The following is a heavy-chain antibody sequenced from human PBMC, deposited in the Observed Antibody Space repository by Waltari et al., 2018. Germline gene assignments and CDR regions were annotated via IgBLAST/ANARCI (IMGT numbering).Heavy chain of an antibody. CDR2: ISADGSGK. V-gene: IGHV3-30-3*01. CDR1: GFTFTRHA. CDR3: AREMALDSHAYDF. D-gene: IGHD2-8*01. Sequence: QVQLVASGGGVVQPGRSLRLSCTASGFTFTRHARYWVRQAPGEGLQCVAVISADGSGKYYADSVKGRFTVSRDNSMNIVSLHIDSLRVDDTAVYYCAREMALDSHAYDFWGQGTLVTVSS. J-gene: IGHJ4*02.